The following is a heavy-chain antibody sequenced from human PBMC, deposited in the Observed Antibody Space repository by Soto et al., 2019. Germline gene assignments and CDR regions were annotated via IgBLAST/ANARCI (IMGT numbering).Heavy chain of an antibody. CDR2: IYYTGST. CDR1: GGSISGYC. J-gene: IGHJ4*02. V-gene: IGHV4-59*01. CDR3: ARTGTTAIFLGFDY. D-gene: IGHD3-3*01. Sequence: SETLSLTCTVSGGSISGYCWSWIRQPPGKGLEWMGYIYYTGSTNYNPSLKSRVAISVDTSKNQFSLKLSSVTAADTAVYYCARTGTTAIFLGFDYWGQGALVTVSS.